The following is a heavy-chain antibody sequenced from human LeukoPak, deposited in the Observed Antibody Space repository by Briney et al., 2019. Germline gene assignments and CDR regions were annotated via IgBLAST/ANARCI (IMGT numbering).Heavy chain of an antibody. CDR1: GFTLSSYG. Sequence: GGSLRLSCAASGFTLSSYGMHWVRQAPGKGLEGVAVISYDGSNKYYADSVKGRFTISRDNSKNTLYLQMNSLRPEDTAVYYCAKDRSSGWYSFQHWGQGTLVTVSS. CDR3: AKDRSSGWYSFQH. CDR2: ISYDGSNK. D-gene: IGHD6-19*01. V-gene: IGHV3-30*18. J-gene: IGHJ1*01.